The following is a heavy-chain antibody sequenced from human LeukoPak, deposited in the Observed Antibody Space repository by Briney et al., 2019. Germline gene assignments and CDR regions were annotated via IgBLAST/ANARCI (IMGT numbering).Heavy chain of an antibody. J-gene: IGHJ5*02. CDR3: AREGPTGIAAGATRVNWCCP. CDR2: INPHSGGT. Sequence: ASVKVSCKASGYTFTGYYMHWVRQAPGQGLEWMGWINPHSGGTNYAQKFQGRVTMTRDTSITTAYMDLSRLRSDDTAVYFCAREGPTGIAAGATRVNWCCPWVERTQVSVSS. CDR1: GYTFTGYY. D-gene: IGHD6-13*01. V-gene: IGHV1-2*02.